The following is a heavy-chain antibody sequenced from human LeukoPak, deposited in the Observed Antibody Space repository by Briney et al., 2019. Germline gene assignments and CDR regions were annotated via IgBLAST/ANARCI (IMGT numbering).Heavy chain of an antibody. Sequence: SLRLSCTASGFTFNDYAMHWVRQAPGKGLEWVSGISWNTDAIVYADSVKGRFTVSRDNAKNSLYLQMNSLRAEDTAVYYCAREYSSSSGRSFDYWGQGTLVTVSS. CDR3: AREYSSSSGRSFDY. J-gene: IGHJ4*02. V-gene: IGHV3-9*01. D-gene: IGHD6-6*01. CDR1: GFTFNDYA. CDR2: ISWNTDAI.